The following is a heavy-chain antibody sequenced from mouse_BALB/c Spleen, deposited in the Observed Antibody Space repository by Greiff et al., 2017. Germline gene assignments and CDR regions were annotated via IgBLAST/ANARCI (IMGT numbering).Heavy chain of an antibody. D-gene: IGHD3-3*01. J-gene: IGHJ2*01. CDR3: ARGGTGDY. V-gene: IGHV1-4*01. CDR1: GYTFTSYT. CDR2: INPSSGYT. Sequence: VKLMESGAELARPGASVKMSCKASGYTFTSYTMHWVKQRPGQGLEWIGYINPSSGYTNYNQKFKDKATLTADKSSSTAYMQLSSLTSEDSAVYYCARGGTGDYWGQGTTLTVSS.